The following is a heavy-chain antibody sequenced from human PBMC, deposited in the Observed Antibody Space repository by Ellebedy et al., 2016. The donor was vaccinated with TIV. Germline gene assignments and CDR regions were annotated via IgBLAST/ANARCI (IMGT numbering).Heavy chain of an antibody. V-gene: IGHV3-73*01. CDR3: ALGYCSGGSCYLIDAFDI. CDR1: GFTFSGSA. D-gene: IGHD2-15*01. Sequence: GGSLRLXXAASGFTFSGSAMHWVRQASGKGLEWVGRIRSKANSYATAYAASVKGRFTISRDDSKNTAYLQMNSLKTEDTAVYYCALGYCSGGSCYLIDAFDIWGQGTMVTVSS. J-gene: IGHJ3*02. CDR2: IRSKANSYAT.